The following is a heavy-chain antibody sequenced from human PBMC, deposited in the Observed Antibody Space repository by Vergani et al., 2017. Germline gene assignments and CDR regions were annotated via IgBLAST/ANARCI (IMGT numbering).Heavy chain of an antibody. CDR2: IWYDGSNK. V-gene: IGHV3-33*01. CDR3: ARVAASGSYYDYYYYYMDV. J-gene: IGHJ6*03. CDR1: GFTFSSYG. Sequence: QVQLVESGGGVVQPGRSLRLSCAASGFTFSSYGMHWVRQAPGKGLEWVAVIWYDGSNKYYADSVKGRFTISRDNSKNTLYLQMNSLRAEDTAVYYCARVAASGSYYDYYYYYMDVWGKGTTVTVSS. D-gene: IGHD1-26*01.